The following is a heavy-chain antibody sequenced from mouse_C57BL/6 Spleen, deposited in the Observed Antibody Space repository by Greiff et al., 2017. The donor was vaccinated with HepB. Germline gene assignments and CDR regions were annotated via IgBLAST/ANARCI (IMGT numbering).Heavy chain of an antibody. Sequence: EVQLQQSGPELVKPGASVKISCKASGYTFTDYYMNWVKQSHGKSLEWIGDINPNNGGTSYNQKFKGKATLTVDKSSSTAYMELRSLTSEDSAVYYCARDSSGYANFDYWGQGTTLTVSS. J-gene: IGHJ2*01. CDR2: INPNNGGT. V-gene: IGHV1-26*01. CDR1: GYTFTDYY. CDR3: ARDSSGYANFDY. D-gene: IGHD3-2*02.